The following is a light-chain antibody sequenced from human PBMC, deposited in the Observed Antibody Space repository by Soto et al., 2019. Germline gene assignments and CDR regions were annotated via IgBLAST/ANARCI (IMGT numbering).Light chain of an antibody. Sequence: EIVMTQSPVTLSVSPGDRATLSCRASQSVNSTLAWYQHKPGQTPKLLLYVASTRATGIPASFSGSGSGTEFTLTMSSLQSEDFAVYYCQQYNVWPLTFGGGTKVEFK. CDR3: QQYNVWPLT. V-gene: IGKV3-15*01. CDR1: QSVNST. J-gene: IGKJ4*01. CDR2: VAS.